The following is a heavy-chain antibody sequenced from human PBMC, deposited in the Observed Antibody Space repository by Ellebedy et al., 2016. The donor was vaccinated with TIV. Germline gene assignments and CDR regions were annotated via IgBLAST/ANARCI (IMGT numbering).Heavy chain of an antibody. Sequence: AASVKVSCKASGYTFSSYGMSWVRQAPGQGPEWMGWISAYNGNTHYAQKLQGRVPMTTDTSTSTAYMELRSLRSDDTAVFYCAKSGLFGELLYLDYWGQGTLVTVSS. CDR3: AKSGLFGELLYLDY. D-gene: IGHD3-10*02. CDR2: ISAYNGNT. V-gene: IGHV1-18*01. J-gene: IGHJ4*02. CDR1: GYTFSSYG.